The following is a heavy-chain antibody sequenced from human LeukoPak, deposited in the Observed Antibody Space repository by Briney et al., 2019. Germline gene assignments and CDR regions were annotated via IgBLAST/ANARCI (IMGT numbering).Heavy chain of an antibody. Sequence: SETLSLTCTVSGGSISSYYWSWIRQPAGTALEWIGRIYTSGTITYNPSLKSRVTMSVDTSKNQFSLKLSSVTAADTAVYYCARLGAWIQLSQGYLDLWGRGTLVTVSS. CDR1: GGSISSYY. CDR2: IYTSGTI. CDR3: ARLGAWIQLSQGYLDL. J-gene: IGHJ2*01. V-gene: IGHV4-4*07. D-gene: IGHD5-18*01.